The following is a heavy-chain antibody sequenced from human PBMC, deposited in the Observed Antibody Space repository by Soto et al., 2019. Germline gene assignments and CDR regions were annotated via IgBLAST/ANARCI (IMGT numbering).Heavy chain of an antibody. D-gene: IGHD5-18*01. Sequence: SETLSLTCTFSVGSISSYYWSWIRQPPGKGLEWIGYIYYSGSTNYNPSLKSRVTISVDTSKNQFSLKLSSVTAADTAVYYCARGYTATGGYYGMDVWGQGTTVNVSS. V-gene: IGHV4-59*01. CDR1: VGSISSYY. CDR3: ARGYTATGGYYGMDV. CDR2: IYYSGST. J-gene: IGHJ6*01.